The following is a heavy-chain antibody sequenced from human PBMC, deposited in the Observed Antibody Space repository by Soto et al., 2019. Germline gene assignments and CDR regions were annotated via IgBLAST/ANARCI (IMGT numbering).Heavy chain of an antibody. Sequence: PGESLKISCKGSDYGFAVYWIACVRQMPGKGLEWMGIIYPSDSDTRYSPSFQGQVTISADKSISTAYMQWSSLKASDTAMYYCARQDGPPNYYFDYCGQGTLATVSS. D-gene: IGHD1-1*01. V-gene: IGHV5-51*01. CDR2: IYPSDSDT. J-gene: IGHJ4*02. CDR1: DYGFAVYW. CDR3: ARQDGPPNYYFDY.